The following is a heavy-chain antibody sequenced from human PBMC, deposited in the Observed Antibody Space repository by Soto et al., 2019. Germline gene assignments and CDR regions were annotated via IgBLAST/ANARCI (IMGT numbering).Heavy chain of an antibody. CDR1: GGSMTSYY. CDR3: ARGSGSYGFDI. J-gene: IGHJ3*02. Sequence: QVQLQESGPGLVKPSETLSLTCTVSGGSMTSYYWSWIRQPAGKGLQWIGRIYTSGRTNYNPSLQSRVTMSVDTSKKQFSLKLSSVTAAXXXXXXXARGSGSYGFDIWGQGTKVTVSS. CDR2: IYTSGRT. V-gene: IGHV4-4*07. D-gene: IGHD1-26*01.